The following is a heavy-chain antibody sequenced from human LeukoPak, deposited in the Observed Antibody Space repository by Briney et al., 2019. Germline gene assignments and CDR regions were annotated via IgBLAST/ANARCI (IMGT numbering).Heavy chain of an antibody. CDR3: ARGDSYGYLTANYFDY. CDR2: INHSGST. D-gene: IGHD5-18*01. V-gene: IGHV4-34*01. CDR1: GGSFSGYY. J-gene: IGHJ4*02. Sequence: SETLSLTRAVYGGSFSGYYWSWIRQPPGKGLEWIGEINHSGSTNYNPSLKSRVTISVDTSKNQFSLKLSSVTAADTAVYYCARGDSYGYLTANYFDYWGQGTLVTVSS.